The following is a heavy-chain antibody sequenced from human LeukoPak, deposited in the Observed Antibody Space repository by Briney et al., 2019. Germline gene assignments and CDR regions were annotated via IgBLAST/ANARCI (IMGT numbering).Heavy chain of an antibody. D-gene: IGHD6-13*01. CDR3: ARVASSNWTTNWFDP. J-gene: IGHJ5*02. V-gene: IGHV4-59*01. CDR2: IYYSGST. Sequence: PSETLSLTCTVAGGSISSYYWSWIRQPPGKGLGWIGYIYYSGSTNYNPSLKSRVTISVDTSKNQFSLKLSSETAADTAVYYCARVASSNWTTNWFDPWGQGTLVTVSS. CDR1: GGSISSYY.